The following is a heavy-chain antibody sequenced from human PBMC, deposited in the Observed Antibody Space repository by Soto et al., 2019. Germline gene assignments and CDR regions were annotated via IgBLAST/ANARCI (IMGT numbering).Heavy chain of an antibody. D-gene: IGHD5-18*01. Sequence: SGPTLVNPTQTLTLTCTFSGFSLSTSGVGVGWIRQPPGKALEWLGIIYLDDDKRYSPSLKSRVTITKDTFKNQLVLTMTNMDPVDTATYYCAHLPWKQLWPRAPVVYWGQGTPVTVS. V-gene: IGHV2-5*02. CDR3: AHLPWKQLWPRAPVVY. CDR1: GFSLSTSGVG. CDR2: IYLDDDK. J-gene: IGHJ4*02.